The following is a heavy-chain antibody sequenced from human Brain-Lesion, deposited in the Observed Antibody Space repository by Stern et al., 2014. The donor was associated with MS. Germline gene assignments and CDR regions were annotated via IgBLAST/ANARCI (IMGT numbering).Heavy chain of an antibody. CDR3: ATGDFRQQLVPGPYYFYGMDV. CDR2: FDPEDGET. CDR1: GYTLTELS. D-gene: IGHD6-13*01. V-gene: IGHV1-24*01. Sequence: QVQLVESRAEVKKPGASVKVSCKVSGYTLTELSMHWVRQAPGKGLEWMGSFDPEDGETIYAQKFQGRVTMTEDTSTDTAYMELSSLRSEDTAVYYCATGDFRQQLVPGPYYFYGMDVWGQGTTVTVSS. J-gene: IGHJ6*02.